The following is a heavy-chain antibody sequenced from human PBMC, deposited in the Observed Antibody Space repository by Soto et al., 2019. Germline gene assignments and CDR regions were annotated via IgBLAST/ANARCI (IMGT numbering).Heavy chain of an antibody. D-gene: IGHD3-3*01. CDR1: GYTFTSYG. CDR3: ARVVLEWYYYYYGMGV. Sequence: ASVKVSCKASGYTFTSYGISWVRQAPGQGLEWMGWISAYNGNTNYAQKLQGRVTMTTDTSTSTAYMELRSLRSDDTAVYYCARVVLEWYYYYYGMGVWGQGTTGTYSS. V-gene: IGHV1-18*01. J-gene: IGHJ6*02. CDR2: ISAYNGNT.